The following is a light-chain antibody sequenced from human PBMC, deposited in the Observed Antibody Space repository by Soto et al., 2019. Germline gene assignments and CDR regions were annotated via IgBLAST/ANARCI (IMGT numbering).Light chain of an antibody. CDR3: CSYAGTYSFWV. CDR1: NSDIGGYNY. V-gene: IGLV2-11*01. J-gene: IGLJ3*02. Sequence: QSALTQPRSVSGSPGQSVTISCTGTNSDIGGYNYVSWYQQHPGKAPKVMIYDVSGRPSGVPDRFSGSKSGNTASLTISGLQAEDEAEYYCCSYAGTYSFWVFGGGTKLTVL. CDR2: DVS.